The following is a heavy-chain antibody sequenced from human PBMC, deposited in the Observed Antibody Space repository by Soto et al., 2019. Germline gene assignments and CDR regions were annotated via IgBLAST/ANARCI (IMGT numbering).Heavy chain of an antibody. CDR3: ARESDH. Sequence: GGSLRLSCAASGFTFSGYAMSWVRQAPGKGLEWVSTISGSGGGTYYVDSMKGRFTISRDNSKNTLYLQMYSLRVEDTAVYYCARESDHWGQGTLVTVSS. CDR1: GFTFSGYA. J-gene: IGHJ4*02. CDR2: ISGSGGGT. V-gene: IGHV3-23*01.